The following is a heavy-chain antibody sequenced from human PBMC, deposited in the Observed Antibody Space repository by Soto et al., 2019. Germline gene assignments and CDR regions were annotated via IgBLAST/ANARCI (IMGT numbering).Heavy chain of an antibody. CDR2: INHSGST. J-gene: IGHJ4*02. CDR3: ARGGGPITIFGVVIIRSNYFDY. Sequence: SETLSLTCAVYGGSFSGYYWSWIRQPPGKGLEWIGEINHSGSTNYNPSFKSRVTISVDTSKNQFSLKLSSVTAADTAVYYCARGGGPITIFGVVIIRSNYFDYWGQGTLVTVSS. V-gene: IGHV4-34*01. CDR1: GGSFSGYY. D-gene: IGHD3-3*01.